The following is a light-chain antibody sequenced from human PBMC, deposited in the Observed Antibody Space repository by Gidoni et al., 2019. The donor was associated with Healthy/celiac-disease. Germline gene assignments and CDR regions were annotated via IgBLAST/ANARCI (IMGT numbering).Light chain of an antibody. CDR2: GAS. CDR1: QSVSSN. Sequence: IVMTQSPATLSVSPGERATLSCRASQSVSSNLAWYQQKPGQAPRLLIYGASTRATGIPARFSGSGSGTEFTLTISSLQSEDFAVYYCQQYNNWCTFGQXTKVEIK. CDR3: QQYNNWCT. J-gene: IGKJ1*01. V-gene: IGKV3-15*01.